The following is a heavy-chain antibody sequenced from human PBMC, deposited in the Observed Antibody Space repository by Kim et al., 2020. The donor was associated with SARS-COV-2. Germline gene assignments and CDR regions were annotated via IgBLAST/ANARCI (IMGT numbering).Heavy chain of an antibody. CDR2: STLANGNT. CDR3: ARDRIAATPDYYYGMDV. V-gene: IGHV1-3*01. D-gene: IGHD2-15*01. CDR1: GYTFTSYA. Sequence: ASVKVSCKASGYTFTSYAMHWVRRPPDKGLSGWDGSTLANGNTKYSQKFQGRVTITRDTSASTAYMELSSLRSEDTAVYYCARDRIAATPDYYYGMDVWG. J-gene: IGHJ6*02.